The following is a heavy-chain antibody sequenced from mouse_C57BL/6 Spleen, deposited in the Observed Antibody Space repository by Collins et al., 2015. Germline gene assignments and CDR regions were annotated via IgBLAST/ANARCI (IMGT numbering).Heavy chain of an antibody. D-gene: IGHD2-1*01. V-gene: IGHV1-12*01. CDR3: ARSDGNYWFAY. CDR2: IYPGNGDT. Sequence: QVQLQQSGAELVKPGASAKMSCKASGYTFTSYNMHWIKRIPGQGLEWIGAIYPGNGDTSYNQKFKGKATLTADKSSSTAYMQLSSLTSEDSAAYYCARSDGNYWFAYWGQGTLVTVSA. CDR1: GYTFTSYN. J-gene: IGHJ3*01.